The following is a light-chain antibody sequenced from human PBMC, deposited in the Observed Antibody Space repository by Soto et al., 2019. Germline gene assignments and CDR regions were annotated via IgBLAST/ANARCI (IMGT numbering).Light chain of an antibody. Sequence: QSALTQPPSVSGSPGQSVAISCIGTSSDIGSYNRVSWYQQSPGTAPKLMIYDVSNRPSGVPDRFSGSKSGSSASLTVSWVQAGDEADYYCSSFTTSNTYVFGTGTKVTVL. CDR2: DVS. V-gene: IGLV2-18*02. CDR1: SSDIGSYNR. J-gene: IGLJ1*01. CDR3: SSFTTSNTYV.